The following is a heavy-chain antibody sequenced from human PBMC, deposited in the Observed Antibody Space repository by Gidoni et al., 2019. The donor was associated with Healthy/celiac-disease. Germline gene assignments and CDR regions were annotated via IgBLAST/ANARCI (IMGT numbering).Heavy chain of an antibody. J-gene: IGHJ6*02. D-gene: IGHD2-2*01. V-gene: IGHV3-21*01. CDR2: ISSSSSYI. CDR1: GFTFSSYS. CDR3: ARDWGCSSTSCYRNYYYGMDV. Sequence: EVQLVASGGGLVKPGGSLRLSRSASGFTFSSYSMKWCRQAPGKGLEWVLAISSSSSYIYYADSLKGRFTISRDNAKNSLYLQMNSLRAEDTAVYYCARDWGCSSTSCYRNYYYGMDVWVQGTTVTVSS.